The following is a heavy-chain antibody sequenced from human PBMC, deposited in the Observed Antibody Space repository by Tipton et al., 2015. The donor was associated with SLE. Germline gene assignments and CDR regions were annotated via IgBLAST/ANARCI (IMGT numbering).Heavy chain of an antibody. J-gene: IGHJ4*02. CDR1: NGSINYYH. V-gene: IGHV4-4*09. Sequence: TLSLTCTVSNGSINYYHWSWIRQPPGKGLEWIGWIYSSGTTSHNPSLKSRITISVDTSKNQFSLKLSSVTAADTAFYYCARRWDTSTWDYWGQGTLVSVSS. CDR2: IYSSGTT. D-gene: IGHD6-13*01. CDR3: ARRWDTSTWDY.